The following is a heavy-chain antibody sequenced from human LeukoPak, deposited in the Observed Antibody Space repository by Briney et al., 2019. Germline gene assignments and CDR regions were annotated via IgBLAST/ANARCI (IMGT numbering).Heavy chain of an antibody. D-gene: IGHD3-16*01. Sequence: SGPTLVKPTQTLTLTCTFSGFSLSTSGVGVGWIRQPPGKALEWLALIYWSDDKRYSPSLKSRLTITKDTSNNQVVLTMTNMDTVDKATYYCAKRCTSGGNPFDYGAREPLSPSPQ. V-gene: IGHV2-5*01. J-gene: IGHJ4*02. CDR2: IYWSDDK. CDR3: AKRCTSGGNPFDY. CDR1: GFSLSTSGVG.